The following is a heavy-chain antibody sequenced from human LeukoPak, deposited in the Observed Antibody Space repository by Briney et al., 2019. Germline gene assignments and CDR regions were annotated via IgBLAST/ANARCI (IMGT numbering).Heavy chain of an antibody. D-gene: IGHD3-3*01. CDR3: ARGRRGHDFWSGYFIRGPTFDY. J-gene: IGHJ4*02. CDR2: INHSGST. V-gene: IGHV4-34*01. CDR1: GGSFSGYY. Sequence: SEALSLTCAVYGGSFSGYYWSWIRQPPGKGLEWIGEINHSGSTNYNPSLKSRVTISVDTSKNQFSLKLSSVTAADTAVYYCARGRRGHDFWSGYFIRGPTFDYWGQGTLVTVSS.